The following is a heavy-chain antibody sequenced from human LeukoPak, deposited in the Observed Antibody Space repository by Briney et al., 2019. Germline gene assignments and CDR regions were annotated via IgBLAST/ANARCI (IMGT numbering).Heavy chain of an antibody. D-gene: IGHD3-16*01. Sequence: GGCLRLSRATSGFTFTNYAMNWVRQAPGKGLEWVSAGTGPVDTTYYADSVKGRFFMSREDSKTTVYLQRNSLRVEDTAIYYCAKGAEIDLWGQGTLVTVSS. J-gene: IGHJ5*02. V-gene: IGHV3-23*01. CDR2: GTGPVDTT. CDR1: GFTFTNYA. CDR3: AKGAEIDL.